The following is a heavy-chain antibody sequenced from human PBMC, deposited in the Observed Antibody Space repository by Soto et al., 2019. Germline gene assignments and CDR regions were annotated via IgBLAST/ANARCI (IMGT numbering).Heavy chain of an antibody. CDR2: IDTTHTNI. Sequence: PGGSLRLFCAASGFTFTSYEFNSVRQAPGKGLVWITYIDTTHTNIYYADSVEGRFTVSRDNAKNSLYLQMNSLRAEDTALYYCAKHYSAVVGPAATTGWFEAWGQGTLVTVSS. D-gene: IGHD2-2*01. V-gene: IGHV3-48*03. CDR3: AKHYSAVVGPAATTGWFEA. CDR1: GFTFTSYE. J-gene: IGHJ5*02.